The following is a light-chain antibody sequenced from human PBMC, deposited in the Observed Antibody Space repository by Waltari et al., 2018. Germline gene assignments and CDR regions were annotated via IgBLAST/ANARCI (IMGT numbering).Light chain of an antibody. CDR2: DAS. CDR1: QSVSKY. V-gene: IGKV3-20*01. J-gene: IGKJ1*01. Sequence: SVLTHSPGTLSLSPVERDTLSCPASQSVSKYLAWYQQKPGQAPRLLIYDASTRATGIPDRFSGSGWGTDFSLTISRLEPEDFAVYYCQKYGTLPATFGQGTKVQ. CDR3: QKYGTLPAT.